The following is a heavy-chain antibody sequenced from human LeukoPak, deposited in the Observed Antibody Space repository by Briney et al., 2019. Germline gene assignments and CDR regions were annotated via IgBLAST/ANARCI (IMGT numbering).Heavy chain of an antibody. V-gene: IGHV3-21*01. CDR1: GFTFSSYS. CDR3: ARDRYDVLTGYLEYGMDV. Sequence: PGWSLTLSCLPSGFTFSSYSMNWVRQAPGRGGEWVSSISSSSSYIYYADSVKGRITISRKNAKHSLYLQMNSLRAEETAVYYCARDRYDVLTGYLEYGMDVWGKGTTVTVSS. D-gene: IGHD3-9*01. CDR2: ISSSSSYI. J-gene: IGHJ6*04.